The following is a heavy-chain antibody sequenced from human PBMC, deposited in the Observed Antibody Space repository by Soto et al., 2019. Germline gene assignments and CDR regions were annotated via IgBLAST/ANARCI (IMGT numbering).Heavy chain of an antibody. CDR2: IKQDGSEK. D-gene: IGHD6-13*01. V-gene: IGHV3-7*03. CDR1: GFTFSSYW. Sequence: RRLSCAASGFTFSSYWMSWVRQAPGKGLEWVANIKQDGSEKYYVDSVKGRFTISRDNAKNSLYLQMNSLRAEDTAVYYCARDRGIAAAGLDAFDIWGQGTMVTVSS. J-gene: IGHJ3*02. CDR3: ARDRGIAAAGLDAFDI.